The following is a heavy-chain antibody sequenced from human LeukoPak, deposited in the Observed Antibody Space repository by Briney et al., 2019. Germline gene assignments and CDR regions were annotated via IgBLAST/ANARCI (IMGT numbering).Heavy chain of an antibody. CDR3: ASSEYSSSEFDY. CDR2: INHSGST. V-gene: IGHV4-34*01. Sequence: PSETLSLTCAVYGGSFSGYYWSWIRQPPGKGLEWIGEINHSGSTNYNPSLKSRVTISVDTSKNQFSLKLSSVTAADTAVYYCASSEYSSSEFDYWGQGTLVTVSS. D-gene: IGHD6-6*01. J-gene: IGHJ4*02. CDR1: GGSFSGYY.